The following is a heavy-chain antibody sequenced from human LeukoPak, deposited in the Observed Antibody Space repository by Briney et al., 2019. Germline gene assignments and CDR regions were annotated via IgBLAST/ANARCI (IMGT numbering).Heavy chain of an antibody. CDR2: ISGSGGST. CDR1: GSTFSSYG. J-gene: IGHJ3*02. Sequence: GGSLRLSCAASGSTFSSYGMSWVRQAPGKGLEWVSAISGSGGSTYYADSVKGRFTISRDNAKNSLYLQMNSLRAEDTALYHCARGKVLGYCSGGSCHDAFDIWGQGTMVTVSS. CDR3: ARGKVLGYCSGGSCHDAFDI. V-gene: IGHV3-23*01. D-gene: IGHD2-15*01.